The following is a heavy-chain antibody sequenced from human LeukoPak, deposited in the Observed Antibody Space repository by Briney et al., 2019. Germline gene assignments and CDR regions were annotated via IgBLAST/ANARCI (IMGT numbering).Heavy chain of an antibody. V-gene: IGHV3-33*01. D-gene: IGHD3-22*01. CDR2: IWYDGSNK. J-gene: IGHJ4*02. CDR1: GFTFSSYG. Sequence: NPGRALRLSCAASGFTFSSYGMHWVRQAPGKGLEWVAVIWYDGSNKYYADSVKGRFTISRDNSKNTLYLQMNSLRAEDTAVYYCARDQYYYESSGFFDYWGQGTLVTVSS. CDR3: ARDQYYYESSGFFDY.